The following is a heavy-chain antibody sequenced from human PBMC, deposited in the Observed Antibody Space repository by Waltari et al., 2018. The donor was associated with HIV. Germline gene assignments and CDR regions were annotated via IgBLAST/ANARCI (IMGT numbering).Heavy chain of an antibody. CDR1: GFTFSSYG. J-gene: IGHJ6*02. V-gene: IGHV3-30*18. Sequence: PASGFTFSSYGMHWVRPAPGKGLEWVAVISYDGSNEYFADSVKGRFTISRDNSRKTLYLQINSLRSEDTAVYYCAKGVRPYSSSAYGMDVWGQGTTVTVSS. D-gene: IGHD6-6*01. CDR3: AKGVRPYSSSAYGMDV. CDR2: ISYDGSNE.